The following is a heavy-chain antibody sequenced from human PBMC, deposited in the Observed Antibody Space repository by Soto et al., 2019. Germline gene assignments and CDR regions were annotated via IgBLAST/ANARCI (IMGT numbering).Heavy chain of an antibody. V-gene: IGHV1-69*08. CDR1: GGTFSSYT. D-gene: IGHD3-9*01. Sequence: QVQLVQSGAEVKKPGSSVKVSCKASGGTFSSYTISWVRQAPGQGLEWMGRIIPILGIANYAQKFQGRVTITADKSTSTAYMELSSLRSEDTAVYYCARDSRAKEDYDILTGYPYYYYYGMDVW. CDR3: ARDSRAKEDYDILTGYPYYYYYGMDV. J-gene: IGHJ6*01. CDR2: IIPILGIA.